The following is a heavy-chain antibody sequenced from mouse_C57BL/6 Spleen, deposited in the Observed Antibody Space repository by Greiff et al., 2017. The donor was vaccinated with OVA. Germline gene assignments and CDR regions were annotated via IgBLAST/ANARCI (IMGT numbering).Heavy chain of an antibody. CDR3: ARNADGSSYDYWYFDV. CDR2: IWTGGGT. V-gene: IGHV2-9-1*01. D-gene: IGHD1-1*01. J-gene: IGHJ1*03. Sequence: QVQLQQSGPGLVAPSQSLSITCTVSGFSLTSYAISWVRQPPGKGLEWLGVIWTGGGTNYNSALKSRLSISKDNSKSQVFLKMNSLQTDDTARYYCARNADGSSYDYWYFDVWGTGTTVTVSS. CDR1: GFSLTSYA.